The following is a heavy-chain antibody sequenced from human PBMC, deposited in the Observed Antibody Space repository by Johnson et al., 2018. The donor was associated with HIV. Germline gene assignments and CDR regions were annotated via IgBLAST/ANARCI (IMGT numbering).Heavy chain of an antibody. J-gene: IGHJ3*02. Sequence: EVQLVESGGGVVQPGASLRLSCAASGFTFDDYGMSWVRQAPGKGLEWVSGINWNGGSTGYADSVKGRFTISRDNAKNSLYLQMNSLRAEDTALYYCARVRGYSYVLDAFDIWGQGTMVTVSS. CDR1: GFTFDDYG. CDR2: INWNGGST. D-gene: IGHD5-18*01. V-gene: IGHV3-20*04. CDR3: ARVRGYSYVLDAFDI.